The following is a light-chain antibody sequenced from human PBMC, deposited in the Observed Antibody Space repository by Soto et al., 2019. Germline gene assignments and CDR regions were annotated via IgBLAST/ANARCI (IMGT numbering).Light chain of an antibody. CDR1: QSISSN. V-gene: IGKV3-15*01. Sequence: EMVMTQSPGTLSVSPGERATLSCRASQSISSNLAWYQQKAGQAPRLLIYSSSTRATGISARFSGSGSGSEFTLTISSLQSEDFALYYCQQYYDWSLTFGGGTQVEIK. J-gene: IGKJ4*01. CDR2: SSS. CDR3: QQYYDWSLT.